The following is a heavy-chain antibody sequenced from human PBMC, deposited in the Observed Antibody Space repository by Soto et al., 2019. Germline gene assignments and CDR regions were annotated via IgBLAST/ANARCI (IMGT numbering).Heavy chain of an antibody. Sequence: QVPLVQSGAEVKKPGSSVKVSCKASGGTFSSYAISWVRQAPGQGLECMGGIIPVFGTANYAQKFQGRVTINADESTSXXYMEXXSXXXEXXXXYYCARGWNDFPHWGQGTLVTVSS. V-gene: IGHV1-69*01. CDR1: GGTFSSYA. D-gene: IGHD1-1*01. J-gene: IGHJ1*01. CDR3: ARGWNDFPH. CDR2: IIPVFGTA.